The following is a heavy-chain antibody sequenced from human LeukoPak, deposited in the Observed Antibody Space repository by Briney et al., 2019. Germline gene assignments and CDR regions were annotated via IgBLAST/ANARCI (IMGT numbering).Heavy chain of an antibody. CDR3: AKDIHIGHGSGWPES. D-gene: IGHD6-19*01. J-gene: IGHJ5*02. V-gene: IGHV3-9*01. Sequence: SVKGRFTLSRDNGKNSLYLQMNSLGAEDTALYYCAKDIHIGHGSGWPESWGQGTLVTVSS.